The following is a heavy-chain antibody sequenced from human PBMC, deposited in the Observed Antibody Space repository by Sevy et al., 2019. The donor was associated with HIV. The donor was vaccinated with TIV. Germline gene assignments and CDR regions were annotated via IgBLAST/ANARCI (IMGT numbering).Heavy chain of an antibody. CDR2: INSDSGVT. V-gene: IGHV1-2*02. D-gene: IGHD4-17*01. Sequence: ASVMVSCKASGYIFTDYYIHWVRQAPGQGLEWMAWINSDSGVTNYAQKFQGEVTVTRDTSLSTAYLELTRLKSNDTAIYYCARLTTQPTSDLYGMDVWGQGRRSPSP. CDR1: GYIFTDYY. J-gene: IGHJ6*02. CDR3: ARLTTQPTSDLYGMDV.